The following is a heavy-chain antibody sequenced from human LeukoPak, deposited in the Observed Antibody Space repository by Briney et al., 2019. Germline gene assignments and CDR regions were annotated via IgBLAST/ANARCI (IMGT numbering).Heavy chain of an antibody. CDR2: IQYSGTT. CDR3: VRGYDSSGYYLFGY. Sequence: SETLSLTCTVSGGSISSSSYYWGWIRQPPGKGLEWIGSIQYSGTTFYNPSLKSRVTISVGTSKNQFSLKLSSVTAADTAVYYCVRGYDSSGYYLFGYWGQGTLVTVSS. D-gene: IGHD3-22*01. J-gene: IGHJ4*02. V-gene: IGHV4-39*07. CDR1: GGSISSSSYY.